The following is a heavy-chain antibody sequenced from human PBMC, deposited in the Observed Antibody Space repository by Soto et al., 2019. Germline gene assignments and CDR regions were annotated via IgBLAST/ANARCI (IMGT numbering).Heavy chain of an antibody. Sequence: LPETLSLTCTFSGGSISSYYWSWIRQPPGKGLEWIGSIYYSGTTNYNPSLRSRLTISVDTSKKQFSLQLSSVTAADTAVYFCARVLHFHGSTGYSYYFDYWGQGTLVTVSS. CDR1: GGSISSYY. D-gene: IGHD3-22*01. J-gene: IGHJ4*02. V-gene: IGHV4-59*12. CDR2: IYYSGTT. CDR3: ARVLHFHGSTGYSYYFDY.